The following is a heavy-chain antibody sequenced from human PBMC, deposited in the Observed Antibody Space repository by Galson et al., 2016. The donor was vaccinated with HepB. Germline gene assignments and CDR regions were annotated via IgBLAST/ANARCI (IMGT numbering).Heavy chain of an antibody. J-gene: IGHJ3*02. D-gene: IGHD2-15*01. V-gene: IGHV5-51*01. CDR2: FYPDDSDT. CDR1: GYNFSNYW. Sequence: QSGAEVKKPGESLRISCKGSGYNFSNYWIGWVRQMPGKGLEWMGIFYPDDSDTRYSPSFQGQITISDDKSISTAYLQWSSLKVSDTAMYYCARQRGLPDEAFDIWGQGTMVTVSS. CDR3: ARQRGLPDEAFDI.